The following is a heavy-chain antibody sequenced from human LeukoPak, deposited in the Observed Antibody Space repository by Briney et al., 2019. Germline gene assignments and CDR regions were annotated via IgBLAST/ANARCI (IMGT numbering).Heavy chain of an antibody. J-gene: IGHJ6*03. CDR3: TRGAQITIFGVVMATTGHYKYYYMDV. CDR1: GYTFTGYY. CDR2: INPKTGRT. Sequence: ASLTVSCTVSGYTFTGYYIHWVRQAPGQGLEWMGWINPKTGRTDYGHKFQGRVSMSKDTSINTVYMELTRVKSDDTAVYYCTRGAQITIFGVVMATTGHYKYYYMDVWGGGTTVTVSS. V-gene: IGHV1-2*07. D-gene: IGHD3-3*01.